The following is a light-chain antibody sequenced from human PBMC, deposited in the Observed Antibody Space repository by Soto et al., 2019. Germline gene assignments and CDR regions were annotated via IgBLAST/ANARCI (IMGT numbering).Light chain of an antibody. CDR2: AAS. CDR1: QGIIDY. V-gene: IGKV1-27*01. Sequence: DIQMTQSPSSLSASVGDRVTITCRASQGIIDYLAWYQQKPGKPPKLLIYAASPLHSGVPSRFSGSGAWTDFTLTISSLQPEDVATYYCQKYDTAPQTFGPGTRVEIK. J-gene: IGKJ1*01. CDR3: QKYDTAPQT.